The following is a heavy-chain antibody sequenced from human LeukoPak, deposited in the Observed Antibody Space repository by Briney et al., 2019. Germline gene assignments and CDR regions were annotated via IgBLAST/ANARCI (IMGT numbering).Heavy chain of an antibody. J-gene: IGHJ3*02. V-gene: IGHV3-7*01. D-gene: IGHD2-2*01. Sequence: GGSLRLSCAASGFTFSSYWMSWVRQAPGKGLEWVANIKQDGSEKYYMDSVKGRFTISRDNAKNSLYLQMNSLRAEDTAVYYCARDQPPAYCSSTSCSDAFDIWGQGTMVTVSS. CDR3: ARDQPPAYCSSTSCSDAFDI. CDR1: GFTFSSYW. CDR2: IKQDGSEK.